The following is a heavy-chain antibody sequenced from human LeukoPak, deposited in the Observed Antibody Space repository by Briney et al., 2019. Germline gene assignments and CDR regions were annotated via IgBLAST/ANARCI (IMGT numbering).Heavy chain of an antibody. V-gene: IGHV3-48*02. CDR2: ISSSSSTK. J-gene: IGHJ4*02. D-gene: IGHD3-22*01. CDR3: AREGAYYDSGGYYQRQYYFDY. CDR1: GFTFSIYS. Sequence: GGSLRLSCAASGFTFSIYSMTWVRQAPGKGLEWVSYISSSSSTKYYADSVKGRFTISRDNAKNSLYLQMNSLRDEDTAVYYCAREGAYYDSGGYYQRQYYFDYWGQGTLVTVSS.